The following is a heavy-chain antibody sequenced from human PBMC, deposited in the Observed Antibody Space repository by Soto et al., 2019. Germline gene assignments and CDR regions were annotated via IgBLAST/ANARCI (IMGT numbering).Heavy chain of an antibody. CDR1: GFTFDDYA. Sequence: EVQLVESGGGLVQPGRSLRLSCAVSGFTFDDYAMHWVRQAPGKGLEWVSSISWNSGDIGYADSVRSRFTISRDNAKNFLYLQMNSLRPDDTAFYYCAKGAGSYPRYYFDYWGQGTLATVSS. V-gene: IGHV3-9*01. CDR2: ISWNSGDI. J-gene: IGHJ4*02. D-gene: IGHD3-10*01. CDR3: AKGAGSYPRYYFDY.